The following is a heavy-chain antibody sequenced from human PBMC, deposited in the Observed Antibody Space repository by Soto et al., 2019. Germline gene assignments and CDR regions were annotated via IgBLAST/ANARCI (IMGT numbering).Heavy chain of an antibody. CDR1: GGSISSSSYY. Sequence: SETLSLTSTVSGGSISSSSYYWGWIRQPPGKGLEWIGSIYYSGSTYYNPSLKSRVAISVDTSKNQFSLKLSSVTAADTAVYYCARRGIAAAGTIDYWGQGTLVTVSS. CDR2: IYYSGST. CDR3: ARRGIAAAGTIDY. D-gene: IGHD6-13*01. J-gene: IGHJ4*02. V-gene: IGHV4-39*01.